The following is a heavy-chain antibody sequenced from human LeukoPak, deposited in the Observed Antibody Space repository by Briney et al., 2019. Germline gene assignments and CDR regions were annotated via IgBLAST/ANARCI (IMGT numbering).Heavy chain of an antibody. V-gene: IGHV4-59*01. CDR3: ARGPTRYYRDY. J-gene: IGHJ4*02. CDR2: IYHSGST. Sequence: SETLSLTCTVSGGSISSYYWSWIRQPPGKGLEWIGYIYHSGSTNYNPSLKSRVTISVDTSKNQFSLKLSSVTAADTAVYYCARGPTRYYRDYWGQGTLVTVSS. D-gene: IGHD3-9*01. CDR1: GGSISSYY.